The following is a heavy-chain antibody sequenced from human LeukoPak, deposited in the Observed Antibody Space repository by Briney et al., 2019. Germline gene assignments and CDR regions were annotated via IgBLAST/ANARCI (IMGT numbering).Heavy chain of an antibody. J-gene: IGHJ4*02. D-gene: IGHD2-2*01. CDR3: AHTSGVVPAAMRPYYFDY. CDR1: GGSISSYYW. V-gene: IGHV2-5*01. CDR2: IYWNDDK. Sequence: TLSLTCTVSGGSISSYYWSWIRQPPGKALEWLALIYWNDDKRYSPSLKSRLTITKDTSKNQVVLTMTNMDPVDTATYYCAHTSGVVPAAMRPYYFDYWGQGTLVTVSS.